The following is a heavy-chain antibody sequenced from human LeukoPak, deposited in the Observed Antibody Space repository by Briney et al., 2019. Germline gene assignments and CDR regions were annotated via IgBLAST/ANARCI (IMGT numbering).Heavy chain of an antibody. CDR2: ISGYNGNT. Sequence: GASVNVSCKASGYTFTSYGISWVRQAPGQGLEWMGWISGYNGNTNYPQKLQGRVTMTIDTSTSTAYMELRSLRSDDTAVYYCARGRTHRYNWHTRNTDGFDIWGQGTMVTVSS. CDR3: ARGRTHRYNWHTRNTDGFDI. V-gene: IGHV1-18*01. J-gene: IGHJ3*02. CDR1: GYTFTSYG. D-gene: IGHD1-1*01.